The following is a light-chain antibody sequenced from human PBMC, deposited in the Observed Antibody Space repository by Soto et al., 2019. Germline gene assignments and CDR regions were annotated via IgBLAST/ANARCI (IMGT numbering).Light chain of an antibody. J-gene: IGKJ1*01. CDR3: QQFGGSSRT. CDR2: GAS. CDR1: QSVSSN. V-gene: IGKV3-20*01. Sequence: EIVMTQSPATLSVSPGERATFSCRASQSVSSNLAWYQQKPGQAPRLLIYGASFRATGIPDRFTGSGSGTDFTLTITRLEPEDFAVYYCQQFGGSSRTFGQGTKVDIK.